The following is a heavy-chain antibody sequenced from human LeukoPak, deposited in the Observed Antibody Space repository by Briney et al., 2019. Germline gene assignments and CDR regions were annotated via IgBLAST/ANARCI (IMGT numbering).Heavy chain of an antibody. CDR3: ARDFYDTSGYYYDY. CDR2: ISSSSTTI. Sequence: PGGSLRLSCAASGFTFSSYNMNWVRQAPGKGLERVSYISSSSTTIYYADSVKGRFTISRDNAKNSLYLQMNSLRAEDTAVYYCARDFYDTSGYYYDYWGQGTLVTVSS. J-gene: IGHJ4*02. D-gene: IGHD3-22*01. V-gene: IGHV3-48*01. CDR1: GFTFSSYN.